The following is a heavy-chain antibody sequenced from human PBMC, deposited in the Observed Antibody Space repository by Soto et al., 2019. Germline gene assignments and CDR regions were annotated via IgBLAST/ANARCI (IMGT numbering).Heavy chain of an antibody. CDR1: GGSLTRGGYY. V-gene: IGHV4-31*02. CDR3: ARDVTSNHNCFDL. CDR2: IYDTGRT. D-gene: IGHD2-2*01. J-gene: IGHJ5*02. Sequence: QVQLQESGPGLVKPSQTLSLTCTVSGGSLTRGGYYWSWIRQHPGRGLEWIGYIYDTGRTYYNPSLDSRVTFSVDTSKNQFSLKLSAVTAADTAVYYCARDVTSNHNCFDLWAHGALVTVS.